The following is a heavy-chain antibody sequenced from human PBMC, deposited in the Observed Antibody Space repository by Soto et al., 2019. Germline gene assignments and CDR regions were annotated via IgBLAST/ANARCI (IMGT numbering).Heavy chain of an antibody. CDR3: ARSSGGNFGIIIEGSNWFDP. D-gene: IGHD3-3*01. J-gene: IGHJ5*02. CDR1: GYTFNNYG. V-gene: IGHV1-18*01. CDR2: ISAYNGNT. Sequence: GASVKVSCKASGYTFNNYGIHWVRQAPGQGLEWMGWISAYNGNTDYAQRLQGRVTMTRDTSRSTVYMELRSLRSDDTAIYYCARSSGGNFGIIIEGSNWFDPWGQGTLVTVSS.